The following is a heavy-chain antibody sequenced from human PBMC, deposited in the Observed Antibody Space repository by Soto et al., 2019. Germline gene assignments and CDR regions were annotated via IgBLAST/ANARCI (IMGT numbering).Heavy chain of an antibody. D-gene: IGHD2-15*01. Sequence: SETLSLTCTVSGGSISSYYWNWIRQFPGKGLDWIGYVSYSGTTNYNPSLKSRVTISVDTSNKQISLNLTSVTAADTAVYYCARRTAGGPLYNWFDTWGQGTLVTVSS. V-gene: IGHV4-59*01. CDR3: ARRTAGGPLYNWFDT. CDR1: GGSISSYY. CDR2: VSYSGTT. J-gene: IGHJ5*02.